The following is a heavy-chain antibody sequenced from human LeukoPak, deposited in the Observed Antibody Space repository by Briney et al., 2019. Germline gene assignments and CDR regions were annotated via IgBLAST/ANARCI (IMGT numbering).Heavy chain of an antibody. Sequence: GGSLRLSCAASGFTFSRFSFHWVRQAPGKGLEWVAVISHEGSSKYYADSVKGRLTISRDNSKKTVYLQMNSLRPEDTAVYYCARKRPKNTGVQPLGYWGQGTLVTVSS. J-gene: IGHJ4*02. CDR3: ARKRPKNTGVQPLGY. CDR1: GFTFSRFS. V-gene: IGHV3-30-3*01. CDR2: ISHEGSSK. D-gene: IGHD6-13*01.